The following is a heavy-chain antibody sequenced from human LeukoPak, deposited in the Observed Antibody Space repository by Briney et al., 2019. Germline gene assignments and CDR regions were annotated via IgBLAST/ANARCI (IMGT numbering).Heavy chain of an antibody. V-gene: IGHV3-23*01. CDR1: GFMFNSYG. D-gene: IGHD2-8*02. CDR2: ISGSGYTT. J-gene: IGHJ6*02. Sequence: GGSLRLSCAASGFMFNSYGMSWVRQAPGKGLEWVSGISGSGYTTYYADSVKGRFTISRDNSKDTLYLQLNNLRAEDTAVYYCVKARAYCTGGDCPGGYYYTLDVWGQGTTVTVSS. CDR3: VKARAYCTGGDCPGGYYYTLDV.